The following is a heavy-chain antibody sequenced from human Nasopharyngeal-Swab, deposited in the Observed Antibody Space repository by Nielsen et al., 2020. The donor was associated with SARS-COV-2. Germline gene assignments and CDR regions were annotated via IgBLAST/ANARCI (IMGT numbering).Heavy chain of an antibody. CDR3: ARAARWFGELLLGRIRAFDI. CDR2: INHSGST. Sequence: GSLRLSCAVYGGLFSGYYLSWIRQPPGKGLEWIWQINHSGSTNYKPSHKSRVTILVDTSKNQFSLKLSSVTPADTAVYYCARAARWFGELLLGRIRAFDIWGQGTMVTVSS. V-gene: IGHV4-34*01. J-gene: IGHJ3*02. D-gene: IGHD3-10*01. CDR1: GGLFSGYY.